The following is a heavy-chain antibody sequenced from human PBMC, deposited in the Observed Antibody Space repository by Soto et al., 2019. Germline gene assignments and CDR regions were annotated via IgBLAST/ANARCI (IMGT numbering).Heavy chain of an antibody. CDR2: IYSGGST. Sequence: EVPLVESGGGLVQPGGSLRLSCAASGFTVSSNYMSWVRQAPGKGLEWVSVIYSGGSTYYADSVKGRFTISRDNSKNTLYLQMNSLRAEDTAVYYCARGGGGAQDYYYYYGMDVWGQGTTVTVSS. CDR1: GFTVSSNY. J-gene: IGHJ6*02. CDR3: ARGGGGAQDYYYYYGMDV. V-gene: IGHV3-66*01. D-gene: IGHD3-16*01.